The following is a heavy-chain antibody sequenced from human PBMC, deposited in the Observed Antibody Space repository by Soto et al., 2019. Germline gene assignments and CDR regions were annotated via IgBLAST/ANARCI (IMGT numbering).Heavy chain of an antibody. CDR3: AKDIQPYGDYPDWYFDL. CDR1: GFTFDDYA. CDR2: ISWNSGSI. D-gene: IGHD4-17*01. J-gene: IGHJ2*01. Sequence: PGGSLRLSCAASGFTFDDYAMHWVRQAPGKGLEWVSGISWNSGSIGYADSVKGRFTISRDNAKNSLYLQMNSLRAEDTALYYCAKDIQPYGDYPDWYFDLWGRGTLVTVSS. V-gene: IGHV3-9*01.